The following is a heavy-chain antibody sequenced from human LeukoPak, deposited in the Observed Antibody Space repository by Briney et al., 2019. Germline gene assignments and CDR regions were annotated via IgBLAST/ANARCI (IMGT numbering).Heavy chain of an antibody. CDR2: INPNSGGT. V-gene: IGHV1-2*02. D-gene: IGHD1-26*01. CDR3: ARVLQGIVGGRGYYFDY. J-gene: IGHJ4*02. Sequence: ASVKVSCKASGYTFTGYYMHWVRQAPGQGLEWMGWINPNSGGTNYAQKFQGRVTMTRDTSISTAYMELSRLRSDDTAVYYCARVLQGIVGGRGYYFDYWGQGTLVTVSS. CDR1: GYTFTGYY.